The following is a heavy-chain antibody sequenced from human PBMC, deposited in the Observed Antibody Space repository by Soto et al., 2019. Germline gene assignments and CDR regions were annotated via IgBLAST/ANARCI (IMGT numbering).Heavy chain of an antibody. J-gene: IGHJ4*02. CDR3: ARLRDYVWGSYREIDY. CDR2: IYPGDSDT. Sequence: PGESLKISCKGSGYSFTSYWTGWVRQMPGKGLEWMGIIYPGDSDTRYSPSFQGQVTISADKSISTAYLQWSSLKASDTAMYYCARLRDYVWGSYREIDYWGQGTLVTVSS. CDR1: GYSFTSYW. D-gene: IGHD3-16*02. V-gene: IGHV5-51*01.